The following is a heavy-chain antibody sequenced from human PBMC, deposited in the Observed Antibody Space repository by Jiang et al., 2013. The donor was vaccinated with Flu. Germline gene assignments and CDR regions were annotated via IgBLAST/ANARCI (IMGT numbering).Heavy chain of an antibody. CDR3: VLYDSSGFRFDP. V-gene: IGHV1-69*06. D-gene: IGHD3-22*01. CDR2: IIPIFGTA. Sequence: VQLVESGAEVKKPGSSVKVSCKASGGTFSSYAISWVRQAPGQGLEWMGGIIPIFGTANYAQKFQGRVTITADKSTSTAYMELSSLRSEDTAVYYCVLYDSSGFRFDPWGQGTLVTVSS. CDR1: GGTFSSYA. J-gene: IGHJ5*02.